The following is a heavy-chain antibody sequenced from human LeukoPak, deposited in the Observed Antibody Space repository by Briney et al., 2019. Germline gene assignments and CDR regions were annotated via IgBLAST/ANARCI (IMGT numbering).Heavy chain of an antibody. CDR3: ARGLNGDYY. D-gene: IGHD2-21*02. CDR1: GFTFNSYW. CDR2: INRDGTTT. V-gene: IGHV3-74*01. J-gene: IGHJ4*02. Sequence: GGSLRLSCAASGFTFNSYWLLWVRQASGKGLVWVSRINRDGTTTAYADSVKGRFTISRDNAKNTLYLQMNSLRAEDTAVYYCARGLNGDYYWGQGTLVTVSS.